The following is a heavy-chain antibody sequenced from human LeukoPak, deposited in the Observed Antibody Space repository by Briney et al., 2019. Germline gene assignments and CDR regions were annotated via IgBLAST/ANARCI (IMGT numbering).Heavy chain of an antibody. CDR1: GFTFSSYA. D-gene: IGHD1-26*01. J-gene: IGHJ4*02. CDR2: INAGNGNT. Sequence: PGGSLRLSCAASGFTFSSYAMHWVRQAPGQRLEWMGWINAGNGNTKYSQKFQGRVTITRDTSASTAYMELSSLRSEDTAVYYCARVGSGSFQKFSYFDYWGQGTLVTVSS. CDR3: ARVGSGSFQKFSYFDY. V-gene: IGHV1-3*01.